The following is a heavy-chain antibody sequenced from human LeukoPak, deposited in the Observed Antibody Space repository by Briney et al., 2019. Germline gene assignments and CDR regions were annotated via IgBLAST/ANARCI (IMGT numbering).Heavy chain of an antibody. J-gene: IGHJ5*02. CDR2: ISSSGSTK. CDR1: GFTFSTYW. V-gene: IGHV3-48*04. CDR3: ARGPAAISGSFDP. Sequence: GGSLRLSCAASGFTFSTYWMTWIRQAPGKGLEWVSYISSSGSTKYYADSVKGRFTISRDNAKNSLYLQMNSLRAEDTALYHCARGPAAISGSFDPWGQGTPVTVSS. D-gene: IGHD2-2*01.